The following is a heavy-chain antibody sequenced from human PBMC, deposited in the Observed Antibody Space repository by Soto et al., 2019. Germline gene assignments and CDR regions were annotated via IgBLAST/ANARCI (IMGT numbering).Heavy chain of an antibody. CDR1: GYTFTSYA. V-gene: IGHV1-3*01. D-gene: IGHD2-2*02. J-gene: IGHJ6*01. CDR2: INAGNGNT. Sequence: GASVKVSCKASGYTFTSYAMHWVRQAPGQRLEWMGWINAGNGNTKYSQKFQGRVTITRDTSASTAYMELSSLRSEDTAVYYCARDPDIVVVPAAIRRGMDAWGQGTTVTVSS. CDR3: ARDPDIVVVPAAIRRGMDA.